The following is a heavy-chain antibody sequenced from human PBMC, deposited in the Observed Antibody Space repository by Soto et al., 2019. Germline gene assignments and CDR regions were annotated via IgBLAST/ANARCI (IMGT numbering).Heavy chain of an antibody. Sequence: SETLSRTCAVYGGSFSGYNWSWIRQPPGKGLEWIGEINHSGSTNYNPSLKSRVTISVDTSKNQFSLKVGSVTAADTAVYYCASSSLYGMDVWGQGTTVTVSS. CDR1: GGSFSGYN. V-gene: IGHV4-34*01. CDR3: ASSSLYGMDV. CDR2: INHSGST. J-gene: IGHJ6*02.